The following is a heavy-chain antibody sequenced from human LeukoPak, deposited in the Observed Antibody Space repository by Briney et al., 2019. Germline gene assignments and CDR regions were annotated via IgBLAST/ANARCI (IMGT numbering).Heavy chain of an antibody. J-gene: IGHJ4*02. CDR1: GGSISSSSYY. D-gene: IGHD5-18*01. V-gene: IGHV4-39*01. CDR3: ARQRDTARHFDY. Sequence: PSETLSLTCTVSGGSISSSSYYWGWIRLPPGKGLEWIGSIYYSGSTYYNPSLKSRVTISVDTSKNQFSLKLSSVTAADTAVYYCARQRDTARHFDYWGQGTLVTVSS. CDR2: IYYSGST.